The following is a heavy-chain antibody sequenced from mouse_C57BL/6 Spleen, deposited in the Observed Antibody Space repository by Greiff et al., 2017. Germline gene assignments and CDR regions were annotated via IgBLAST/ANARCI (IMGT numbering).Heavy chain of an antibody. CDR1: GYTFTGYW. J-gene: IGHJ3*01. D-gene: IGHD1-1*01. V-gene: IGHV1-9*01. Sequence: VQLQQSGAELMQPGASVKLSCKATGYTFTGYWIEWVKQTPGHGLEWIGEILPGSGSTNYHEKFKGKATFTADTSSNTSYLQLSSMTTEDSAIYYCARRGVYGSSPWGQGTLVTVSA. CDR3: ARRGVYGSSP. CDR2: ILPGSGST.